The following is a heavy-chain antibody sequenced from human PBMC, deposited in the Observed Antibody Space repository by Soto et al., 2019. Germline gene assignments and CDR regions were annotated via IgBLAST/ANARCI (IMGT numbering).Heavy chain of an antibody. Sequence: SATXSLTCAFSGCSIIIYYLIWVRQPAGEGLAWIGRIYTTGSTKYNPSLRSRVTMSVDTSKNQFSLKLSSVTAADTAVYYCERDKYYSKRYYFDYWGQGTLVTVSS. CDR3: ERDKYYSKRYYFDY. CDR2: IYTTGST. J-gene: IGHJ4*02. V-gene: IGHV4-4*07. D-gene: IGHD3-10*01. CDR1: GCSIIIYY.